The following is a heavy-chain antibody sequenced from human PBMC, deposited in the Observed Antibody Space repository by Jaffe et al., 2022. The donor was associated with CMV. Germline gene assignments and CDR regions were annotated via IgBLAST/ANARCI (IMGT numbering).Heavy chain of an antibody. CDR2: ISSSSSYI. CDR1: GFTFSSYS. V-gene: IGHV3-21*01. D-gene: IGHD2-15*01. J-gene: IGHJ6*02. Sequence: EVQLVESGGGLVKPGGSLRLSCAASGFTFSSYSMNWVRQAPGKGLEWVSSISSSSSYIYYADSVKGRFTISRDNAKNSLYLQMNSLRAEDTAVYYCAREPLVEYCSGGSCYARGDGMDVWGQGTTVTVSS. CDR3: AREPLVEYCSGGSCYARGDGMDV.